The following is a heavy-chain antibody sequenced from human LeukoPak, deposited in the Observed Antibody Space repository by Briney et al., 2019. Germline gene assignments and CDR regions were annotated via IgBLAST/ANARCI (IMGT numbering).Heavy chain of an antibody. J-gene: IGHJ4*02. D-gene: IGHD6-13*01. CDR2: ISWDGCST. V-gene: IGHV3-43*01. CDR1: GFTFDDYA. Sequence: GGSLRLSCAASGFTFDDYAMHWVRQAPGKGLEWVSLISWDGCSTYYADSVKGRFTISRDNSKNSLYLQMNSLRTEDTASYYCAKPYSSSWLDYWGQGTLVSVSS. CDR3: AKPYSSSWLDY.